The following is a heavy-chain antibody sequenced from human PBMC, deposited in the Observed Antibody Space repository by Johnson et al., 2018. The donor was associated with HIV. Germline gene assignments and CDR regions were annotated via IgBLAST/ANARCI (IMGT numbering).Heavy chain of an antibody. V-gene: IGHV3-15*01. Sequence: VQLVESGGGLVQPGGSLRLSCAASGFTSSSYAMSWVRQAPGKGLEWVGRIKSKIDGGTTHYAAPVKARFSISRDDSKNTLYLQMNSLKTEDTAVYYCTTDLVPAAKEPVVVGGAFDIWGQGTMVTVSS. CDR1: GFTSSSYA. D-gene: IGHD2-2*01. CDR2: IKSKIDGGTT. CDR3: TTDLVPAAKEPVVVGGAFDI. J-gene: IGHJ3*02.